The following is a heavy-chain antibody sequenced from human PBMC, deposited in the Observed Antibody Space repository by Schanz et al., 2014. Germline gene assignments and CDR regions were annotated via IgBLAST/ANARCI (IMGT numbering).Heavy chain of an antibody. CDR3: ARPSDSSWYMDV. V-gene: IGHV3-48*04. CDR2: ISNSGTTI. J-gene: IGHJ6*03. CDR1: GFTFSNYG. Sequence: VQLVESGGDLVKPGGSLRLSCEASGFTFSNYGMNWVRQAPEKGLEWVSYISNSGTTISYADSVKGRFTISRDNAKNSLYLQMNSLRAEDTAVYYCARPSDSSWYMDVWGKGTTVTVSS. D-gene: IGHD2-21*02.